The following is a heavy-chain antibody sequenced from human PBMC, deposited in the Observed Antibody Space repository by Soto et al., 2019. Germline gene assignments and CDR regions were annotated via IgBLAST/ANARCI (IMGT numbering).Heavy chain of an antibody. CDR1: GGTFSSYA. Sequence: SVKVSCKASGGTFSSYAISWVRQAPGQGLEWMGGIIPIFGTANYAQKFQGRVTITADESTSTAYMELSSLRSEDTAVYYCASGGDGYDWGASYFDSRAQGAVVTVSS. V-gene: IGHV1-69*13. CDR2: IIPIFGTA. D-gene: IGHD5-12*01. J-gene: IGHJ4*02. CDR3: ASGGDGYDWGASYFDS.